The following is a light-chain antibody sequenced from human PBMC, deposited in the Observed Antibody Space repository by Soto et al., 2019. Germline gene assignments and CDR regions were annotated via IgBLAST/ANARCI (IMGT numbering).Light chain of an antibody. CDR2: GAS. V-gene: IGKV3-20*01. Sequence: EIVLTQSPGTLSLSPGERATLSCRASQSVASNYLAWYQQNPGQAPRLLIYGASNRATGIPDRFSGSGSGTDFTLTISRLEPEDFAVYYCQQYNNWPRTFGQGTKVDIK. CDR1: QSVASNY. J-gene: IGKJ1*01. CDR3: QQYNNWPRT.